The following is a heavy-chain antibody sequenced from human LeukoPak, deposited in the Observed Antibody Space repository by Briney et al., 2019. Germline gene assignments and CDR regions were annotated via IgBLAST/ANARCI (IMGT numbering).Heavy chain of an antibody. D-gene: IGHD3-3*01. Sequence: SETLSLTCTVSGGSIRYSSYYWGWIRQPPGKGLEWIGSVYYSGSTYSNPSLKSRVTIFVDTSKNQFSLKLTSVTAADTGVYYCGRLNNEFWYWGQGTLVTVSS. V-gene: IGHV4-39*01. J-gene: IGHJ4*02. CDR3: GRLNNEFWY. CDR2: VYYSGST. CDR1: GGSIRYSSYY.